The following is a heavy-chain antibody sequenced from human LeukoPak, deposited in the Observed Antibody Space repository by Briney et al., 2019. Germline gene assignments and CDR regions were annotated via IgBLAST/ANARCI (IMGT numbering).Heavy chain of an antibody. Sequence: PGGSLRLSCAASGFTSSNYALHWVRQAPGKGLEWVAVISFDGGETHYADSVKGRFTISRDNSKNTLSLEMHNLRTEDTTVYYCVRDRTRGGTTYLDYWGQGTLVTVSS. CDR3: VRDRTRGGTTYLDY. CDR1: GFTSSNYA. J-gene: IGHJ4*02. V-gene: IGHV3-30*04. D-gene: IGHD3-16*01. CDR2: ISFDGGET.